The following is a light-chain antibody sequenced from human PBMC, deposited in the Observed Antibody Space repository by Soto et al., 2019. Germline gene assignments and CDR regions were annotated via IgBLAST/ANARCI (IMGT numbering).Light chain of an antibody. CDR3: QVWDSTSDHYV. Sequence: SYELTQPPSVSVAPGQTARIPCGGDNIGSKSVYWYQQKPGQAPVVVVYDGSDRPSGIPERFSGSNSGTTATLTISRVEAGDEADYFCQVWDSTSDHYVFGAGTTVTAL. J-gene: IGLJ1*01. CDR2: DGS. CDR1: NIGSKS. V-gene: IGLV3-21*02.